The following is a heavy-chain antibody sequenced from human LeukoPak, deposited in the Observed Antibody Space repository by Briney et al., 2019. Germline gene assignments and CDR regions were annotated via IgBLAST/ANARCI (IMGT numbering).Heavy chain of an antibody. V-gene: IGHV4-38-2*02. D-gene: IGHD6-6*01. CDR1: GYSISSGYY. CDR3: ARDSLAARLPFGY. Sequence: PSETLSLTCTVSGYSISSGYYWGWIRQPPGKGLEWIGSIYHSGSTYYNPSLKSRVTISVDTSKNQFSLKLSSVTAADTAVYYCARDSLAARLPFGYWGQGTLVTVSS. CDR2: IYHSGST. J-gene: IGHJ4*02.